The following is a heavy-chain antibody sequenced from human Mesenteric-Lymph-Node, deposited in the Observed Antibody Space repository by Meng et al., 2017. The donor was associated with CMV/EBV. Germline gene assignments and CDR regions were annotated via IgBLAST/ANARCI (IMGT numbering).Heavy chain of an antibody. CDR3: AGGIAAAGSRWFDP. V-gene: IGHV1-69*02. CDR2: IIPILGIA. CDR1: GGTFSSYT. J-gene: IGHJ5*02. D-gene: IGHD6-13*01. Sequence: QVQLVQSGAEVKKPGSSVKVSCKVSGGTFSSYTISWVRQAPGQGLEWMGRIIPILGIANYAQKFQGRVTITADKSTSTAYMELSSLRSEDTAVYYCAGGIAAAGSRWFDPWGQGTLVTVSS.